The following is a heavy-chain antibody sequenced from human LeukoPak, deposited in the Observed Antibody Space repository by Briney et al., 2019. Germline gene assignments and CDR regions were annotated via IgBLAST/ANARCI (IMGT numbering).Heavy chain of an antibody. Sequence: PGGSLRLSCAASGFTFNNYMINWVRQAPGKGLEWLSYISSDSGAIYYADSVQGRFTISRDNAQKSLYLQMNSLRVEGTAVYYCVREVAYWGQGALVTVSS. CDR3: VREVAY. J-gene: IGHJ4*02. CDR1: GFTFNNYM. CDR2: ISSDSGAI. D-gene: IGHD5-12*01. V-gene: IGHV3-48*01.